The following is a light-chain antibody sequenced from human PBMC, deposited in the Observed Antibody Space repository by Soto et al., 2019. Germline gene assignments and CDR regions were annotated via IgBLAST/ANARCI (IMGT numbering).Light chain of an antibody. V-gene: IGLV2-11*01. CDR1: SSDVGGYNY. CDR3: CSYAGRSL. CDR2: DVS. J-gene: IGLJ2*01. Sequence: QSALTQPRSVSGSPGQSVTISCTGASSDVGGYNYVSWYQQHPGNAPKLMIYDVSKRPSGVPDRFSGSKSGNTAALTISGLQAEYEAYYYCCSYAGRSLFGGGTKLTVL.